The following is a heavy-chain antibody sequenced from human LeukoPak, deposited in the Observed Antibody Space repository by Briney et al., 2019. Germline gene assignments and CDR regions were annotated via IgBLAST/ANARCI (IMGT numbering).Heavy chain of an antibody. V-gene: IGHV1-46*01. CDR2: INPSGVST. Sequence: ASVKVSCKASGDSFTSYYMHWVRQPPGQGLEWMGIINPSGVSTSYAQKFQGRVTMARDMSTSTVYMELSNLRSEDTAVYYCARGRHYYDSSDYYYEGDGFDIWGQGTMVTVSS. J-gene: IGHJ3*02. CDR1: GDSFTSYY. D-gene: IGHD3-22*01. CDR3: ARGRHYYDSSDYYYEGDGFDI.